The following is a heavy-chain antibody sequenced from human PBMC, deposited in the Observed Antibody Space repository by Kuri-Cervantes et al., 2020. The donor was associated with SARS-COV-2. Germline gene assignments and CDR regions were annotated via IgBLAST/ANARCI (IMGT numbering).Heavy chain of an antibody. CDR1: GFTFSSYW. D-gene: IGHD6-13*01. Sequence: GGSLRLSCAASGFTFSSYWMSWVRQAPGKGLEWVANIKQDGSEKYYVDSVKGRFTISRDDAKNSLYLQMNSLRAEDTAVYYCARDPAAGLYYYMDVWGKGTTVTVSS. V-gene: IGHV3-7*01. CDR2: IKQDGSEK. J-gene: IGHJ6*03. CDR3: ARDPAAGLYYYMDV.